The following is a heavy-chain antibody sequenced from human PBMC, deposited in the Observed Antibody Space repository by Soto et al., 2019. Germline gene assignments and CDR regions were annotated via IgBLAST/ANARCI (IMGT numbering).Heavy chain of an antibody. CDR1: GGTFNNYG. V-gene: IGHV1-69*06. Sequence: QVQLVQSGAEVKKPGSSVKVSCKASGGTFNNYGISWVRQAPGQGLEWMGGVIPIFGSAKYTEFFRGRITITAETATSTAYMELSRLKSEDTSVYYCATQAVAGATGHGMDVWGQGTTVTVSS. CDR2: VIPIFGSA. J-gene: IGHJ6*02. D-gene: IGHD6-13*01. CDR3: ATQAVAGATGHGMDV.